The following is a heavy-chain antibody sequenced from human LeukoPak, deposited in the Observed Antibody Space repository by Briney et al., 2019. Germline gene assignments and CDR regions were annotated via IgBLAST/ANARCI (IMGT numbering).Heavy chain of an antibody. J-gene: IGHJ5*02. Sequence: SETLSLTCTVSGGSISSSSYFWGWIRQPPGKGLEWIGSIYYSGSTYYNPSLKSRVTISVDTSKNQFSLKLSSVTAADTAVYYCARLIVVVPAGRRDWFDPWGQGTLVTVSS. CDR3: ARLIVVVPAGRRDWFDP. D-gene: IGHD2-2*01. CDR2: IYYSGST. CDR1: GGSISSSSYF. V-gene: IGHV4-39*01.